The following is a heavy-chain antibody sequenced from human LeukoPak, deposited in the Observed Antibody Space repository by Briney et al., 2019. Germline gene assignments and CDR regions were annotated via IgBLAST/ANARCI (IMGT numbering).Heavy chain of an antibody. Sequence: GRSRRLSCAASGFTFSSYGMHWVRQAPGKGLEWVSYISSSGSNTYYADSVKGRFTISRDNAKNSLYLQMNSLRTEDTALYYCAKDDGYCSGGSCYDDAFDIWGQGTMVTVSS. V-gene: IGHV3-48*04. J-gene: IGHJ3*02. D-gene: IGHD2-15*01. CDR2: ISSSGSNT. CDR3: AKDDGYCSGGSCYDDAFDI. CDR1: GFTFSSYG.